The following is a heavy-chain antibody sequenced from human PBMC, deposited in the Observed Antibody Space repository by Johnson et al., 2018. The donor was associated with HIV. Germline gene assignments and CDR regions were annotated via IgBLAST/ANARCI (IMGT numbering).Heavy chain of an antibody. CDR3: ARERGISGGFDF. V-gene: IGHV3-30*19. CDR1: GFTFSTYG. J-gene: IGHJ3*01. CDR2: TSYDGGNK. Sequence: VESGGGVVQPGRSLRLSCAASGFTFSTYGMHWVRQAPGKGLEWVAVTSYDGGNKYYADSVKGRFTISRDNSKNTLYLQMNSLRVEDTAVYYCARERGISGGFDFWGQGTRVSVSS. D-gene: IGHD2-15*01.